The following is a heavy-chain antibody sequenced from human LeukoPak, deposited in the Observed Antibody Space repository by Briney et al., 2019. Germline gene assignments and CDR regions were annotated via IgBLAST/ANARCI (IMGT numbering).Heavy chain of an antibody. Sequence: ASVKVSCKASGYTFTSHGISWVRQAPGQGLEWMGWISAYNGNTNYAQKLQGRVTMTTDTSTSTAYMELRSLRSDDTAVYYCARDRIAIARPKYGFDPWGQGTLVTVSS. CDR1: GYTFTSHG. J-gene: IGHJ5*02. D-gene: IGHD2-15*01. V-gene: IGHV1-18*01. CDR2: ISAYNGNT. CDR3: ARDRIAIARPKYGFDP.